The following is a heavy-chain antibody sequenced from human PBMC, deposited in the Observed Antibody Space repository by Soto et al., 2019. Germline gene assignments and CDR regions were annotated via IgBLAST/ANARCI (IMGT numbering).Heavy chain of an antibody. CDR1: GFTFSSYG. CDR3: AKDRPSGSRPYYYGMDV. J-gene: IGHJ6*02. V-gene: IGHV3-30*18. Sequence: ESGGGVVQPGRSLRLSCAASGFTFSSYGMHWVRQAPGKRLEWVAVISYDGSNKYYADSVKGRFTISRDNSKNTLYLQMNSLRAEDTAVYYCAKDRPSGSRPYYYGMDVWGQGTTVTVSS. CDR2: ISYDGSNK. D-gene: IGHD1-26*01.